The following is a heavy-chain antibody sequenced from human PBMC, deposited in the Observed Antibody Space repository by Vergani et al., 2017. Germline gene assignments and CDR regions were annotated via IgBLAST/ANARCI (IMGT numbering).Heavy chain of an antibody. CDR2: MYHSGST. J-gene: IGHJ5*02. CDR1: GGSMSGNY. D-gene: IGHD3-10*01. CDR3: GRVADFYGLGSRLLDL. V-gene: IGHV4-59*01. Sequence: QVRLQESGPGLVKPSETLSLTCSVSGGSMSGNYWSWIRQPPGKELEWIGYMYHSGSTNYNPSLETRVTISGDTSKNQVSLKLNSVTAADTAVYYCGRVADFYGLGSRLLDLWGQGILVTVSS.